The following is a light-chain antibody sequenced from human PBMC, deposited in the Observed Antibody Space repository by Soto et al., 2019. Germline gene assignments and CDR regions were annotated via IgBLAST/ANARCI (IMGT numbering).Light chain of an antibody. Sequence: EIVLTQSPGTLSLSPGERATLSCRASQSVSSSSYLAWYQQKPGQAPRLLIYCASSRATGIPDRFSGSGSGTDFTLTISRLEPEDFAVYYCHQYGSSPSYTFGQGTKLEIK. V-gene: IGKV3-20*01. J-gene: IGKJ2*01. CDR2: CAS. CDR3: HQYGSSPSYT. CDR1: QSVSSSSY.